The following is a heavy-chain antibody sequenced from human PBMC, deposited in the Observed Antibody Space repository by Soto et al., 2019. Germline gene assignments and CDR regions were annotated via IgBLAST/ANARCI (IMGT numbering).Heavy chain of an antibody. D-gene: IGHD4-17*01. V-gene: IGHV4-39*01. Sequence: SETLSLTCTVSGGSISSSSYYWGWIRQPPGKGLEWIGSIYYSGSTYYNPSLKSRVTISVDTSKNQFSLKLSSVTAADTAVYYCARTLKIYGDYPSIDYWGQGTLVTVSS. CDR2: IYYSGST. J-gene: IGHJ4*02. CDR3: ARTLKIYGDYPSIDY. CDR1: GGSISSSSYY.